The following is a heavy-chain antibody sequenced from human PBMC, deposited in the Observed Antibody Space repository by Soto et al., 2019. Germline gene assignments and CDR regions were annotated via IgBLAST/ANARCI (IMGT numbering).Heavy chain of an antibody. CDR2: IYPGDSDT. V-gene: IGHV5-51*01. J-gene: IGHJ2*01. Sequence: PGESLKISCKGSGYSFTSYWIGWVRQMHGKGLEWMGIIYPGDSDTRYSPSFQGQVTISADKSISTAYLQWSSLKASDTAMYYFARGPLESYWYFDLWGRGTLVTVSS. CDR3: ARGPLESYWYFDL. D-gene: IGHD3-3*01. CDR1: GYSFTSYW.